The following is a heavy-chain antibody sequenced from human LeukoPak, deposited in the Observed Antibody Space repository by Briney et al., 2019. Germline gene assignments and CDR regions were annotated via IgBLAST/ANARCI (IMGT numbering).Heavy chain of an antibody. CDR3: AKDLSDDFWSGYYFDY. CDR2: IRYDGSNK. Sequence: GGPLRLSCAASGFTFSSYGMHWVRQAPGKGLEWVAFIRYDGSNKYYADSVKGRFTISRDNSKNTLYLQMNSLRAEDTAVYYCAKDLSDDFWSGYYFDYWGQGTLVTVSS. V-gene: IGHV3-30*02. J-gene: IGHJ4*02. CDR1: GFTFSSYG. D-gene: IGHD3-3*01.